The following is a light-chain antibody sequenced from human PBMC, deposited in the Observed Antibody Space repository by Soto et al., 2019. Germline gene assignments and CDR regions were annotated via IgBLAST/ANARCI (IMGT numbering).Light chain of an antibody. CDR2: SND. CDR1: SSNIGSNP. Sequence: QSVLTQPPSASGTPGQRVTISCAGSSSNIGSNPVNWYQQLPGTAPKLFFYSNDQRPSGVPDRFSGSRSGSSASLVISGLQSGDESYNNRPAPEDTLNGYVFVTGTKV. CDR3: PAPEDTLNGYV. J-gene: IGLJ1*01. V-gene: IGLV1-44*01.